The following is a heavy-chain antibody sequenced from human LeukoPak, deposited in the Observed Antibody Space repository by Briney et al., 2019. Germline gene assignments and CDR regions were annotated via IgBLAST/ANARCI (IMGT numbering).Heavy chain of an antibody. Sequence: PGGSLRLSCAASGFTFSSYDMSWARQAPGKGLEWVSSITLSGANTFYADSVMGRFTISRDNSKNTLYLQMNSLRAEDTAVYFCAKRGNPAVGHHYLDVWGKGTTVSVSS. CDR3: AKRGNPAVGHHYLDV. J-gene: IGHJ6*03. D-gene: IGHD2-2*01. CDR2: ITLSGANT. CDR1: GFTFSSYD. V-gene: IGHV3-23*01.